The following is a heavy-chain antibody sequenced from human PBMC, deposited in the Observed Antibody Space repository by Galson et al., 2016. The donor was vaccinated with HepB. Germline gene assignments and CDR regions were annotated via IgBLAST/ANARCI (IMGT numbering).Heavy chain of an antibody. D-gene: IGHD2/OR15-2a*01. CDR1: GFTFGDHY. CDR3: ARDFYDGACHYMDY. V-gene: IGHV3-72*01. Sequence: SLRLSCAASGFTFGDHYIDWVRQAPGEGLEWVGRSRDKAHSYTTQYAASVKGRFAISRDESEDSLYLQMNSLKTEDTAVYYCARDFYDGACHYMDYWGRGTLVTVSS. CDR2: SRDKAHSYTT. J-gene: IGHJ4*02.